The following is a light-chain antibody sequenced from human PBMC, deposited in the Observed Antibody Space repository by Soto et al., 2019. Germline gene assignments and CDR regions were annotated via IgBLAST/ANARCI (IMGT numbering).Light chain of an antibody. Sequence: QSVLTQPASVSGSPGQSITISCTGTSSAVGGYNYVAWYQQHPGKAPKLMIYNVSNRPSGVSNRFSGSKSGNTASLTISGLQAEDEADYYCTSYTNRYTYVFGTGTKVTVL. CDR2: NVS. J-gene: IGLJ1*01. V-gene: IGLV2-14*03. CDR1: SSAVGGYNY. CDR3: TSYTNRYTYV.